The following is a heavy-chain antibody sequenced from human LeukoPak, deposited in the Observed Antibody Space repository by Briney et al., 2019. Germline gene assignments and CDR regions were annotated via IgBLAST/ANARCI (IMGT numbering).Heavy chain of an antibody. CDR1: GFTFRSYA. J-gene: IGHJ6*04. Sequence: GGSLRLSCAVSGFTFRSYAMNWVRQAPGKGLEWVAAITADGGSTHYTTSVKGRFIISRDNAKNSLYLQMNSLRAEDTAVYYCARSQWLPDVWGKGTTVTISS. D-gene: IGHD6-19*01. CDR2: ITADGGST. CDR3: ARSQWLPDV. V-gene: IGHV3-23*01.